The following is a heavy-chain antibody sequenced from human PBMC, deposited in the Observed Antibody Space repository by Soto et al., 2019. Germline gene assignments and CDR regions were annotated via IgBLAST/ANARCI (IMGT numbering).Heavy chain of an antibody. D-gene: IGHD3-3*01. Sequence: QVQLVQSGAEVKKPGSSVTVSCKASGGTFSTYAITWVRQAPGQGLECMGGIIPKFNTSKYTQKFQGRLTVTADESTGTAYMELSSLVPEDTAVYYCARDWVGAIFGVVMNPWGQGTLVTVSS. J-gene: IGHJ5*02. CDR1: GGTFSTYA. V-gene: IGHV1-69*01. CDR2: IIPKFNTS. CDR3: ARDWVGAIFGVVMNP.